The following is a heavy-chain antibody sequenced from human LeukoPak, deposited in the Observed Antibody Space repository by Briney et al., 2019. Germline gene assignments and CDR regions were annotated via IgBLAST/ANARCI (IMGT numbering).Heavy chain of an antibody. CDR2: ISASGGST. CDR3: AKDSVAAPDAFDI. Sequence: GGSLRLSCAASGFTFSSYAMSWVRQAPGKGLEWVSAISASGGSTYYADSVKGRFTIFRDNPKNTLFLQMNSLRAEDTAVYYCAKDSVAAPDAFDIWGQGAMVTVSS. V-gene: IGHV3-23*01. D-gene: IGHD6-13*01. CDR1: GFTFSSYA. J-gene: IGHJ3*02.